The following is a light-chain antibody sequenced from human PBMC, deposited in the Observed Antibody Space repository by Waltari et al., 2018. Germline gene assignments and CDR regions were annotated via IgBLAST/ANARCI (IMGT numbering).Light chain of an antibody. Sequence: QTVVTQEPSSPVSPGGKVHPTCALGPGPVSSVYYPSWYRQTPGQPPPRLIYNTKTRSSGVPDRFSGSILGDKAALTITGAQADDESDYFCLLYMGSDTWVFGGGTKVTVL. CDR3: LLYMGSDTWV. CDR2: NTK. V-gene: IGLV8-61*01. CDR1: PGPVSSVYY. J-gene: IGLJ3*02.